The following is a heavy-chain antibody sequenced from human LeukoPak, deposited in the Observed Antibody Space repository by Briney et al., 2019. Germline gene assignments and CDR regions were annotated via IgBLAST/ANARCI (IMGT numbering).Heavy chain of an antibody. J-gene: IGHJ6*02. CDR1: GFTFDDYA. V-gene: IGHV3-9*01. Sequence: QPGRSLRLSCAASGFTFDDYAMHWVRQAPGKGLEWVSGISWNSGSIGYADSVKGRFTISRDNAKNSLYLRMNSLRAEATALYYCAKVTTVTTDYYRMDVWGQGTTVTVSS. CDR2: ISWNSGSI. CDR3: AKVTTVTTDYYRMDV. D-gene: IGHD4-17*01.